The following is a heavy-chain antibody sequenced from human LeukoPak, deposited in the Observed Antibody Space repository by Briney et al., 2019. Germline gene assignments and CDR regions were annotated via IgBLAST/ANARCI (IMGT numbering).Heavy chain of an antibody. J-gene: IGHJ4*02. D-gene: IGHD3-22*01. V-gene: IGHV4-59*08. CDR3: ARSPPGWYYDNSGQYYFDT. CDR2: ISFTGYT. CDR1: GGSISGYY. Sequence: PSETLCLTCTVSGGSISGYYWSWIQQSPGKRLEWVAYISFTGYTNYNPSLKSRVTISLDTSKTHFSMTLSSLTAADTAVYYCARSPPGWYYDNSGQYYFDTWGQGALVTVSS.